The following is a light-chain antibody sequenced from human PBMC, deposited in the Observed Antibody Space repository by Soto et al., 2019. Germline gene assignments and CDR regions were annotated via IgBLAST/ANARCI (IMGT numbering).Light chain of an antibody. CDR3: KQYGSSPLT. CDR2: GAS. V-gene: IGKV3-20*01. Sequence: EIVLTRSPGTLSLSPGERATLSCRASQSVSSSYLAWYQQKPGQAPRLLIYGASSRATGIPDRFSGSGSGTDFTLTISRLEPEDFAVYYCKQYGSSPLTFGGGTKVEIK. CDR1: QSVSSSY. J-gene: IGKJ4*01.